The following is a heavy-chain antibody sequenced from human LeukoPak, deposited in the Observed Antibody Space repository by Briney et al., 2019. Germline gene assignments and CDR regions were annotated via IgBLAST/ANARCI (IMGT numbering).Heavy chain of an antibody. V-gene: IGHV3-48*01. CDR1: GFTFSTYS. J-gene: IGHJ4*02. CDR3: ARPPGDY. CDR2: ISSGSSTK. Sequence: GGSLRLSCAASGFTFSTYSINWVRQAPGKGLEWVSYISSGSSTKYYADSVKGRFTISRDNVKNSLYLQMNSLRAEDTAVYYCARPPGDYWGQGTLVTVSS.